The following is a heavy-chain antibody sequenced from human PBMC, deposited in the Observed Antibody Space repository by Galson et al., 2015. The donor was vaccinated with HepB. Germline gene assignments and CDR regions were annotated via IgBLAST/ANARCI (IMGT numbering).Heavy chain of an antibody. V-gene: IGHV3-7*03. CDR3: ARSGYYYRYYYYGMDV. CDR2: IKQDGSEK. D-gene: IGHD3-22*01. CDR1: GFTFSSYW. J-gene: IGHJ6*02. Sequence: SLRLSCAASGFTFSSYWMSWVRQAPGKGLEWVANIKQDGSEKYYVDSVKGRFTISRDNAKNSLYLQMNSLRAEDTAVYYCARSGYYYRYYYYGMDVWGQGTTVTVSS.